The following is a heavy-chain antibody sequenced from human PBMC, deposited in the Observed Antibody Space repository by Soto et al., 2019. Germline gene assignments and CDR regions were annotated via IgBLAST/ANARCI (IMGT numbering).Heavy chain of an antibody. CDR1: GFSLSDARFS. CDR3: VRIRGATD. CDR2: IFSEDEK. Sequence: QVTLKESGPVLVKPTETLTLTCTVSGFSLSDARFSVSWVRQAPGKALEWLANIFSEDEKSYATPLKNRLTTSQDTSKSRVVLTMTNMDPIDTAKYYCVRIRGATDWGPGTMVTVSS. J-gene: IGHJ3*01. V-gene: IGHV2-26*01. D-gene: IGHD2-15*01.